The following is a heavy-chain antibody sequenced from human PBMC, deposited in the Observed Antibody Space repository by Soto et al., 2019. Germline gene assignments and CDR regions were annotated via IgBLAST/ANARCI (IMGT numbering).Heavy chain of an antibody. D-gene: IGHD3-3*01. CDR2: INPNSGGT. CDR1: GYTFTGYY. J-gene: IGHJ6*02. V-gene: IGHV1-2*04. Sequence: ASVKVSCKASGYTFTGYYMHWVRQAPGQGLEWMGWINPNSGGTNYAQKFQGWVTMTRDTSISTAYMELSRLGSDDTAVYYCARDMRDPVLRLRYYGMDVWGQGTTVTVSS. CDR3: ARDMRDPVLRLRYYGMDV.